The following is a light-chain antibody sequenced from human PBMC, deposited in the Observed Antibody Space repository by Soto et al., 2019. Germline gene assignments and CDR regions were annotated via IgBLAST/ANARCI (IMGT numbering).Light chain of an antibody. CDR2: SPS. Sequence: QAVVTQEPSLTVSPGGTVTLTCASSTDTVTSGFYPKWFQQKPGQAPRAMIYSPSNQHSWTPARFSGSLLGSKAALTLSGVQPEDEDEYYCLLYDNGVYVFGTGTKLTVL. J-gene: IGLJ1*01. CDR1: TDTVTSGFY. CDR3: LLYDNGVYV. V-gene: IGLV7-43*01.